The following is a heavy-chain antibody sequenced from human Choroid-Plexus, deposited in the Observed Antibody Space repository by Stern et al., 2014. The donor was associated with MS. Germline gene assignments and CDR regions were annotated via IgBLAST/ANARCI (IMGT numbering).Heavy chain of an antibody. D-gene: IGHD3-10*01. J-gene: IGHJ4*02. CDR2: INPNSGDT. CDR1: GYSFTGYF. V-gene: IGHV1-2*02. CDR3: ARDGRSSYGSGSYYSSGY. Sequence: VKLVQSGAEVKKPGASVKVSCKASGYSFTGYFLHWVRQAPGQGLEWMGWINPNSGDTNYAQKFHGRVTMTRDSSSSTAYMELSSLRSDDTAVYYCARDGRSSYGSGSYYSSGYWGQGTLVTVSS.